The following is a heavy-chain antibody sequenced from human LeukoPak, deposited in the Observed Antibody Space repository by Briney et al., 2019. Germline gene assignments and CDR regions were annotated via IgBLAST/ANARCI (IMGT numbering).Heavy chain of an antibody. CDR1: GYSISSGYY. D-gene: IGHD6-13*01. J-gene: IGHJ2*01. Sequence: SETLSLTCTVSGYSISSGYYWGWIRQPPGKGLEWIGSIYHSGSTYYNPSLKSRVTISVDTSKNQFSLKLSSVTAADTAVYYCARWEQQLETGDWYFDLWGRGTLVTVSS. CDR3: ARWEQQLETGDWYFDL. V-gene: IGHV4-38-2*02. CDR2: IYHSGST.